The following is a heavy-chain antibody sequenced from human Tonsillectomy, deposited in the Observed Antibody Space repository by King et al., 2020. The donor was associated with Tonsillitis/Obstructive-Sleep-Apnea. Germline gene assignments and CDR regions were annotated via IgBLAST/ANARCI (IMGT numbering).Heavy chain of an antibody. CDR3: ARSPTVGRNSYYYYYSMDV. Sequence: VQLQQWGAGLLKPSETLSLTCAVYGGSFSGYYWSWIRQPPGKGLEWIGEINHNGSTNYNPSLKSRLTMSVDTSKNQFSLKLSSVTAADTAVYYCARSPTVGRNSYYYYYSMDVWGKGTTVTVSS. J-gene: IGHJ6*03. CDR1: GGSFSGYY. V-gene: IGHV4-34*01. CDR2: INHNGST. D-gene: IGHD4-11*01.